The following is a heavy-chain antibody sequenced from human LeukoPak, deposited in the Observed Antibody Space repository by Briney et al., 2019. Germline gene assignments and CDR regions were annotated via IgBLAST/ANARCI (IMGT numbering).Heavy chain of an antibody. CDR3: ARSLSYGQLSYYGMDV. CDR1: GGSISSSIYY. Sequence: SETLSLTCTVSGGSISSSIYYWGWIRQPPGKGLEWIGNIYYSGSTYYNPSLKSRVTISVDTSKNQFSLKLTSVTAADTAVYYCARSLSYGQLSYYGMDVWGQGTTVTVSS. V-gene: IGHV4-39*07. CDR2: IYYSGST. D-gene: IGHD6-13*01. J-gene: IGHJ6*02.